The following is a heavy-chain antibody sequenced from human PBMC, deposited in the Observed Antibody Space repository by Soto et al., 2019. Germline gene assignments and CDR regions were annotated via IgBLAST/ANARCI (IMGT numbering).Heavy chain of an antibody. V-gene: IGHV4-39*02. Sequence: QLQLEESGPGLVKPSETLSLTCTVSGGSLSSSSYYWGWIRQPPGKGLEWIGSIYYSGSTYYNPSLKSRVTISVNTSKNHFALKLSSVTVEDTAVYYCARLSVATVRHPFHLWGQGTMVTVSS. J-gene: IGHJ3*01. CDR2: IYYSGST. CDR3: ARLSVATVRHPFHL. D-gene: IGHD5-12*01. CDR1: GGSLSSSSYY.